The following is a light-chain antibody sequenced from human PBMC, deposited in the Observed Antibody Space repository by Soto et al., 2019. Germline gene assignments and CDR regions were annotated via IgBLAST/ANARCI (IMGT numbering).Light chain of an antibody. J-gene: IGKJ5*01. CDR1: QSVNSN. CDR3: QQYSKWPIS. Sequence: EMVMTQSPSIMSVSPGESATLSCRASQSVNSNYLAWYQQHPGQPPRLLIYGISTRATGIPARFSGSGSGTEFSLTISSLQSEDFAVYYCQQYSKWPISFGQGTRLVI. V-gene: IGKV3-15*01. CDR2: GIS.